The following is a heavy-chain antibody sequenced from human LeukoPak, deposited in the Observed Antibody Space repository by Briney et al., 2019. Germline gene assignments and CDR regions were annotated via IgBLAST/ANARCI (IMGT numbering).Heavy chain of an antibody. CDR2: IKSKTDGGTT. CDR3: TTGLITMVRGVYFDY. Sequence: GGSLRLSCAASGFTFSSAWMSWVRQAPGKGLEWVGRIKSKTDGGTTDYAAPVKGRFTISRDDSKNTLYLQMNSLKTEDTAVHYCTTGLITMVRGVYFDYWGQGTLVTVSS. D-gene: IGHD3-10*01. CDR1: GFTFSSAW. V-gene: IGHV3-15*01. J-gene: IGHJ4*02.